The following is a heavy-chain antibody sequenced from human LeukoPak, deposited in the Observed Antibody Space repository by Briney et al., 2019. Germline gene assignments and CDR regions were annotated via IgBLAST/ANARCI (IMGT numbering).Heavy chain of an antibody. D-gene: IGHD6-13*01. V-gene: IGHV3-23*01. CDR1: GFTFSSYA. CDR2: ISGSGGST. Sequence: GGSLRLSCAASGFTFSSYAMSWVRQAPGKGLEWVSAISGSGGSTYYADSVKGRFTISRDNSKNTLYPQMNSLRAEDTAVYYCAKSSSSWYSGGMDVWGQGTTVTVSS. J-gene: IGHJ6*02. CDR3: AKSSSSWYSGGMDV.